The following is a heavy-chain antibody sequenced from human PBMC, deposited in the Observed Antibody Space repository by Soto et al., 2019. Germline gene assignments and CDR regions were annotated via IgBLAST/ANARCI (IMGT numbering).Heavy chain of an antibody. D-gene: IGHD2-8*01. CDR1: GGSFSGYY. CDR3: ARDGSRDGAFDY. CDR2: INHSGST. Sequence: QVQLQQWGAGLLKPSETLSLTCAVYGGSFSGYYWSWIRQPPGKGLEWIGEINHSGSTNYNPSLKSRVTISVDTSKNQFSLKLSSVTAADTAVSYCARDGSRDGAFDYWGQGTLFTVSS. V-gene: IGHV4-34*01. J-gene: IGHJ4*02.